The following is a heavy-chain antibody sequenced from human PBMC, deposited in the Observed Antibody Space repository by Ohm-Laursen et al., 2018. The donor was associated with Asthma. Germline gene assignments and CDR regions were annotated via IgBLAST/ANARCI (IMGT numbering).Heavy chain of an antibody. D-gene: IGHD5-24*01. J-gene: IGHJ4*02. CDR1: GFTFSDYF. CDR2: IFPDGRQT. V-gene: IGHV3-74*01. Sequence: SLRLSCAASGFTFSDYFMHWVRQRPGGGLDWVSHIFPDGRQTNYADSVKGRFTISRDNSKNTLYLQMNSLRADDTAVYYCARGSLEGLQWGQGTLVTVSS. CDR3: ARGSLEGLQ.